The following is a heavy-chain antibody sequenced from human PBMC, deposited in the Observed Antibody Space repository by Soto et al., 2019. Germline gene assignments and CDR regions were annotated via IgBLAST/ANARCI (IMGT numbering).Heavy chain of an antibody. D-gene: IGHD3-3*01. CDR1: GGTFSRYA. CDR3: ARGLYYDFWSGYYRGGTFDI. CDR2: IIPIFGTA. J-gene: IGHJ3*02. Sequence: SVKVSCKASGGTFSRYAISWVRQAPGQGLEWMGGIIPIFGTANYAQKFQGRVTITADESTSTAYMELSSLRSEDTAVYYCARGLYYDFWSGYYRGGTFDIWGQGTMVTVSS. V-gene: IGHV1-69*13.